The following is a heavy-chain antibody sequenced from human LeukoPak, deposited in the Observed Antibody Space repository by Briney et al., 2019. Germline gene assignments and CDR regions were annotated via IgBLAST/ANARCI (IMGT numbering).Heavy chain of an antibody. CDR2: ISDSSAST. V-gene: IGHV3-23*01. Sequence: GGSLRLSCAASGFTFSNSGMSWVRQAPGKGLEWVSAISDSSASTYYAESVKGRFTISRDNPKNTLYLQMSGLRADDTAVYYCAKDGTPGDYWGQGTRVTVSS. J-gene: IGHJ4*02. CDR1: GFTFSNSG. D-gene: IGHD2-15*01. CDR3: AKDGTPGDY.